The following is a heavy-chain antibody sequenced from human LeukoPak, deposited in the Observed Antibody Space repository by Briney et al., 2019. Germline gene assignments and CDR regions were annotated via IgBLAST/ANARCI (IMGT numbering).Heavy chain of an antibody. Sequence: PSETLSLTCTVCGGSISSSSYYWGWIRQPPGKGLEWIGSIYYGGSTYYNPSLKSRVTISVDTSKNQFSLKLSSVTAADTAVYYCARWGSYDSSGYFDYWGQGTLVTVSS. D-gene: IGHD3-22*01. CDR3: ARWGSYDSSGYFDY. CDR1: GGSISSSSYY. CDR2: IYYGGST. J-gene: IGHJ4*02. V-gene: IGHV4-39*07.